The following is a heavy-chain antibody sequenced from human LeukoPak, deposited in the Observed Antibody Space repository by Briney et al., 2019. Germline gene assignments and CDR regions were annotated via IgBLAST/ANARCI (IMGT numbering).Heavy chain of an antibody. D-gene: IGHD3-16*01. CDR3: AREQRGGLSANLGGLFASYYTYYYMDV. CDR1: GYTFTMYY. V-gene: IGHV1-46*01. Sequence: AASVKVSCKASGYTFTMYYFHWVRQAPGQGLEWMGVINPTDGATTYAQRFQGRVTMTRDMSTTTVSMDLRSLRSEDTAVYFWAREQRGGLSANLGGLFASYYTYYYMDVWGRGTTVTVSS. CDR2: INPTDGAT. J-gene: IGHJ6*03.